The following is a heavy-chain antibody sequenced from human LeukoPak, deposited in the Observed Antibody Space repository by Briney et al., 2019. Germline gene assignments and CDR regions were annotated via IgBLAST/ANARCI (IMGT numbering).Heavy chain of an antibody. V-gene: IGHV3-11*04. CDR3: WCFPRMYYYGSSGYLDY. Sequence: GGSLRLSCAASGFTFSDYYMSWIRQAPGKGLEWVSYISSSGSTIYYADSVKGRFTISRDNAKNSLYLQMNSLRAEDTAVYYCWCFPRMYYYGSSGYLDYWGQGTLVTVSS. J-gene: IGHJ4*02. D-gene: IGHD3-22*01. CDR2: ISSSGSTI. CDR1: GFTFSDYY.